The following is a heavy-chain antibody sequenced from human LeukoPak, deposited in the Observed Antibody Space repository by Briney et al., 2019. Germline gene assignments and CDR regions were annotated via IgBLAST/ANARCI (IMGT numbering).Heavy chain of an antibody. CDR2: IIPILGIA. D-gene: IGHD3-3*01. Sequence: SVKVSCKASGYTFTSYDTNWVRQAPGQGLEWMGRIIPILGIANYAQKFQGRVTITADKSTSTAYMELSSLRSEDTAVYYCARDYRITIFGVVNDAFDIWGQGTMVTVSS. J-gene: IGHJ3*02. CDR3: ARDYRITIFGVVNDAFDI. CDR1: GYTFTSYD. V-gene: IGHV1-69*04.